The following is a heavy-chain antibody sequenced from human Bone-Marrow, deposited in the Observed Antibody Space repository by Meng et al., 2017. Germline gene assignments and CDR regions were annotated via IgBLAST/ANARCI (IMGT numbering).Heavy chain of an antibody. CDR2: IYHGDSYI. V-gene: IGHV5-51*01. Sequence: GESLKISCKASGYTFSSYSIAWVRQMPGKGLEWMAIIYHGDSYIRDSSSFQGQVTISADKSISTAYLQWSSLKALYTAMYYCARPAQKEQRDDYFDSWGQGTLVTVSS. D-gene: IGHD1/OR15-1a*01. J-gene: IGHJ4*02. CDR1: GYTFSSYS. CDR3: ARPAQKEQRDDYFDS.